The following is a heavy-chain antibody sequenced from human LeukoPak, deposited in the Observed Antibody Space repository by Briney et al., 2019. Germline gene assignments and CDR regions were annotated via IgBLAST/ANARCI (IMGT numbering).Heavy chain of an antibody. CDR1: GGSISGYY. V-gene: IGHV4-59*01. Sequence: PSETLSLTCTVSGGSISGYYWSWIRQPPGKGLEWIGYIYYSGSTNYNPSLKSRVTISVDTSKNQFSLTLSSVTAADTAVYYCAREHYDILTGLYIDAFDIWGPGTRVTVSS. J-gene: IGHJ3*02. CDR2: IYYSGST. CDR3: AREHYDILTGLYIDAFDI. D-gene: IGHD3-9*01.